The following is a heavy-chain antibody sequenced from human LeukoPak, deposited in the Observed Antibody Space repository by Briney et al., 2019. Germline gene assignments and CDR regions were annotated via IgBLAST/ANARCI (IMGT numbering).Heavy chain of an antibody. CDR2: IYSGGST. D-gene: IGHD6-6*01. Sequence: GGSLRLSCAAPGFTVSSNYMSWVRQAPGKGLEWVSVIYSGGSTYYADSVKGRFTISRDNSKNTLYLQMNSLRAEDTAVYYCARDRSPRSSLGLNYYYYYYMDVWGKGTTVTVSS. CDR3: ARDRSPRSSLGLNYYYYYYMDV. V-gene: IGHV3-66*01. CDR1: GFTVSSNY. J-gene: IGHJ6*03.